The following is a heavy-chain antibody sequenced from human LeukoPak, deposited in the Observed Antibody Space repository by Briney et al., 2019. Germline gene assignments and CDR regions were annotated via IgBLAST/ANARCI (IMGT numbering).Heavy chain of an antibody. V-gene: IGHV4-39*01. CDR1: GVSISSSSYY. D-gene: IGHD3-16*01. Sequence: SETLSLTCTVSGVSISSSSYYWGWIRQPPGKGLEWIGSIYYSRSTYYNPSLKSRVTISVDTSKNQFSLKLSSVTAADTAVYYCARRGISDDYWGQGTLVTVSS. J-gene: IGHJ4*02. CDR2: IYYSRST. CDR3: ARRGISDDY.